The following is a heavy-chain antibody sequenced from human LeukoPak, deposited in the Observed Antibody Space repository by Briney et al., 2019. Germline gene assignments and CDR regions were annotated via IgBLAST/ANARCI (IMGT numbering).Heavy chain of an antibody. D-gene: IGHD3-10*01. CDR2: IYYSGST. V-gene: IGHV4-39*07. CDR1: GFTFSNYA. CDR3: ARERSMVRGLSWFDP. Sequence: GSLRLSCAASGFTFSNYAMSWVRQPPGKGLEWIGSIYYSGSTYYNPSLKSRVTISVDTSKNQFSLKLSSVTAADTAVYYCARERSMVRGLSWFDPWGQGTLVTVSS. J-gene: IGHJ5*02.